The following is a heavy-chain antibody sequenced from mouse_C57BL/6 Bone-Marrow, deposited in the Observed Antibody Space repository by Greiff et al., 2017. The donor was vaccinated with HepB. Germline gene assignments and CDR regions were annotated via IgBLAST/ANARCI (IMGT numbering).Heavy chain of an antibody. V-gene: IGHV7-1*01. CDR3: ARDPYSNYWYFDV. D-gene: IGHD2-5*01. CDR1: GFTFSDFY. J-gene: IGHJ1*03. Sequence: DVKLVESGGGLVQSGRSLRLSCATSGFTFSDFYMEWVRQAPGKGLEWIAASRNKANDYTTEYSASVKGRFIVSRDTSQSILYLQMNALRAEDTAMYYGARDPYSNYWYFDVWGTGTTVTVSS. CDR2: SRNKANDYTT.